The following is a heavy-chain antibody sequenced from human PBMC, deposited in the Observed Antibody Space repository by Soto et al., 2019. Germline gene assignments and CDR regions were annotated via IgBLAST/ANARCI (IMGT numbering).Heavy chain of an antibody. V-gene: IGHV3-48*01. CDR1: AFTFSNYN. D-gene: IGHD1-7*01. CDR2: ISSSSSTI. Sequence: EVQLLESGGGLVQPGGSLRLSCAASAFTFSNYNMNWVRQAPGKGLEWVSYISSSSSTIYYADSVKGRFTISRDNAKNSLYLQMNSLRAEDTAVYYCAILGTIYYYYHMDVWGQGTTVTVS. CDR3: AILGTIYYYYHMDV. J-gene: IGHJ6*02.